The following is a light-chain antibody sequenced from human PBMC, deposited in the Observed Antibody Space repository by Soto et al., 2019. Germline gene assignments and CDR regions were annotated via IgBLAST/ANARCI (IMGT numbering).Light chain of an antibody. CDR3: QQYGTSPPYT. CDR2: DAA. CDR1: QSVSSSY. J-gene: IGKJ2*01. V-gene: IGKV3-20*01. Sequence: EIVLTQSPGTLSLSPGERATLSCRASQSVSSSYLAWYQQKPGQAPRLLIYDAAIRATGIPDRFSGSGSGTDFNLTITRLEPEDFAVYYCQQYGTSPPYTFGQGTKLEIQ.